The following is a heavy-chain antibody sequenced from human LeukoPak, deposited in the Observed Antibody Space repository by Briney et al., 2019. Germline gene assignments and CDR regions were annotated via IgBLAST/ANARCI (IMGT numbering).Heavy chain of an antibody. CDR3: ARVDGSNPFDY. CDR1: GYSISSGYY. CDR2: IYHSGST. J-gene: IGHJ4*02. V-gene: IGHV4-38-2*02. Sequence: PSETLSLTCTVSGYSISSGYYWGWIRQPPGKGLEWIGSIYHSGSTYYNPSLKSRVTISVDTSKNQFSLKLSSVTAADTAVYYCARVDGSNPFDYWGQGNLVTVSS. D-gene: IGHD5-24*01.